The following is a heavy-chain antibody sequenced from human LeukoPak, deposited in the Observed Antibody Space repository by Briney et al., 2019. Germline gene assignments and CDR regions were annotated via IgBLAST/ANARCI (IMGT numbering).Heavy chain of an antibody. CDR3: ARTSSMIVVVTDAFDI. D-gene: IGHD3-22*01. CDR2: ISSSSSYI. CDR1: GFTFSSYS. Sequence: GGSLRLSCAASGFTFSSYSMNWVRQAPGKGLEWVSSISSSSSYIYYADSVKGRFTISRDNAKNSLYLQMNSLRAEDTAVYYCARTSSMIVVVTDAFDIWGQETMVTVSS. J-gene: IGHJ3*02. V-gene: IGHV3-21*01.